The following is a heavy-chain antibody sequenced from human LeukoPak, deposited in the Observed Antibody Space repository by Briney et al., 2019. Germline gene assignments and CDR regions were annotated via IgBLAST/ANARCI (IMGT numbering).Heavy chain of an antibody. V-gene: IGHV4-59*01. CDR3: ARSYYYGSGSYSFDY. CDR2: IYYSGST. J-gene: IGHJ4*02. CDR1: GGSISNKY. Sequence: SETLSLTCTVSGGSISNKYWSWIRQPPGKGLEWIGSIYYSGSTYYNPSLKSRVTISVDTSKNQFSLKLSSVTAADTAVYYCARSYYYGSGSYSFDYWGQGTLVTVSS. D-gene: IGHD3-10*01.